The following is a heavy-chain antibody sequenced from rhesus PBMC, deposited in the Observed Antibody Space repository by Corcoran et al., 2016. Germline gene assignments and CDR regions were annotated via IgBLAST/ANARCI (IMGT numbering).Heavy chain of an antibody. D-gene: IGHD6-31*01. CDR3: ARVRSGWYYFDY. J-gene: IGHJ4*01. CDR2: IDGNIAGT. Sequence: QVQLQESGPGLVKPSETLSLTCAVSGGSIGGYYWSWIRKAPGKGREWIGNIDGNIAGTTSNPSLKSRVTISKDASKNQFSRKLSSVTSADTAVYYCARVRSGWYYFDYWGQGVLVTVSS. CDR1: GGSIGGYY. V-gene: IGHV4-81*01.